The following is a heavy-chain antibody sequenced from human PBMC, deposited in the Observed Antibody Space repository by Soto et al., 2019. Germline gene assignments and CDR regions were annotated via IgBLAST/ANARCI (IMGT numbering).Heavy chain of an antibody. CDR3: VKSLGITIFGVVMNEGGFDY. CDR1: GFTFSSYG. Sequence: EQLVESGGGLVQPGGSLRLSCAASGFTFSSYGMHWVRQAPGKGLEWVAVISYDGSNKYYADSVKGRFTISRDNSKNTLYLQMNSLRAEDTAVYYCVKSLGITIFGVVMNEGGFDYWGQGTLVTVSS. V-gene: IGHV3-30*18. CDR2: ISYDGSNK. J-gene: IGHJ4*02. D-gene: IGHD3-3*01.